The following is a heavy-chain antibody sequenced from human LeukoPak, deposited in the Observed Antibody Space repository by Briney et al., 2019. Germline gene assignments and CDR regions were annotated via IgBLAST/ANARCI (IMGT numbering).Heavy chain of an antibody. CDR3: AKSVTYCSGGSCYSVYFVY. CDR2: IRYDGSNE. V-gene: IGHV3-30*02. D-gene: IGHD2-15*01. CDR1: GFIFSSYG. Sequence: GGSLRLSCAASGFIFSSYGMHWVRRAPGKGLEWVAFIRYDGSNEYYADSVKGRFTISRDNSKNTLYLQMNSLRAEDTAVYYCAKSVTYCSGGSCYSVYFVYWGQGTLVTVSS. J-gene: IGHJ4*02.